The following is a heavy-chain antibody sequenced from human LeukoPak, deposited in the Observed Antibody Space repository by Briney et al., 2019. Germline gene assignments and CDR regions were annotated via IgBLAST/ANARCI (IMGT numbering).Heavy chain of an antibody. CDR3: ARQSLELWFPFDY. CDR1: GGSISSSSYY. CDR2: IYYSGST. Sequence: PSETLSLTCTVSGGSISSSSYYWGCIRQPPGKGLEWNGSIYYSGSTYYNPSLKSRVTISVDTSKNQFSLKLSSVTAADTAVYYCARQSLELWFPFDYWGQGTLVTVSS. D-gene: IGHD5-18*01. J-gene: IGHJ4*02. V-gene: IGHV4-39*01.